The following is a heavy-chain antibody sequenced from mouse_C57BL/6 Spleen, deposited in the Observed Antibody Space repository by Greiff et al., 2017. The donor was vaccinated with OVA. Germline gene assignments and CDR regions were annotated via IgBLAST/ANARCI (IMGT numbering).Heavy chain of an antibody. D-gene: IGHD3-2*02. CDR1: GYTFTSYW. Sequence: VQLQQSGAELAKPGASVKLSCKASGYTFTSYWMHWVNQRPGQGLEWIGYINPSSGYTKYNQKFKDKATLTADKSSSTAYMQLSSLTYEDSAVYYCALDSSGYRMDYWGQGTSVTVSS. V-gene: IGHV1-7*01. J-gene: IGHJ4*01. CDR3: ALDSSGYRMDY. CDR2: INPSSGYT.